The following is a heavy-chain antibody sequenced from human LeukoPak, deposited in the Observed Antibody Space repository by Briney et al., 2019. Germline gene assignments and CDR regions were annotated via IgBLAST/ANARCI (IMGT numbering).Heavy chain of an antibody. CDR3: ARGASGGPFDY. J-gene: IGHJ4*02. CDR1: GFTFSSYW. Sequence: GGSLRLSCAASGFTFSSYWMHWVRQAPGKGLVWVSRISRDGSITRYADFVKGRFTISRDNAKNTLYLQTNSLRAEDTAVYYCARGASGGPFDYWGQGTLVTVSS. V-gene: IGHV3-74*01. CDR2: ISRDGSIT. D-gene: IGHD3-10*01.